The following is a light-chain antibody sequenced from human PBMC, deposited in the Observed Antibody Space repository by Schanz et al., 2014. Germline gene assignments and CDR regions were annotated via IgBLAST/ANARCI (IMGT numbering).Light chain of an antibody. V-gene: IGLV2-14*03. Sequence: QSALTQPASVSESPGQSITISCTGTSSDVGDYNYVSWYQQHPGKGPKLIIYEVSNRPSGVSDRFSASKSGNTASLTISGLQAEDEADYYCSSYSSTSTLVFGGGTKLTVL. CDR1: SSDVGDYNY. J-gene: IGLJ3*02. CDR3: SSYSSTSTLV. CDR2: EVS.